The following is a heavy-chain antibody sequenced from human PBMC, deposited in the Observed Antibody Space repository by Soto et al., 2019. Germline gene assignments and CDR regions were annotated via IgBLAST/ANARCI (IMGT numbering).Heavy chain of an antibody. J-gene: IGHJ4*02. CDR1: GYTFFSFW. D-gene: IGHD2-2*01. CDR2: IDPGDSSA. V-gene: IGHV5-10-1*01. CDR3: ARRYCSRADCYSDA. Sequence: LGESLKISCHGSGYTFFSFWIVWVRQVPGKGLEWVGRIDPGDSSATYSPTFQGHVTISADRPTRSAYLQWRSLRPSDTPIYFCARRYCSRADCYSDAWGQGSLVTVSS.